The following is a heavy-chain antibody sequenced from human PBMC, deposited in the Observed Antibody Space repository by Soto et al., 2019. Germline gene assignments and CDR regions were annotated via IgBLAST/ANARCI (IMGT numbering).Heavy chain of an antibody. J-gene: IGHJ4*02. CDR1: GGTFSSYA. CDR2: IIPIFGTA. CDR3: ASLSSSWSQRGIAVAEPDH. Sequence: QVQLVQSGAEVKKPGSSVKVSCKASGGTFSSYAISWVRQAPGQGLEWMGGIIPIFGTANYAQKFQGRVTITADETTSTADMVLSSLRCEDTAVYYCASLSSSWSQRGIAVAEPDHWGQGTLVTVSS. D-gene: IGHD6-19*01. V-gene: IGHV1-69*01.